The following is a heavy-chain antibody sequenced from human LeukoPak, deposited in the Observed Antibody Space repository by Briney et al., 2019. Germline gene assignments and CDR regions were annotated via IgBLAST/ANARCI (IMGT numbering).Heavy chain of an antibody. CDR3: ARAPMIVVVRPFDY. J-gene: IGHJ4*02. D-gene: IGHD3-22*01. V-gene: IGHV4-34*01. Sequence: SETLSLTCTVYGGSFSGYYWSWIRQPPGKGLEWIGEINHSGSTNYNPSLKSRVTISVDTSKNQFSLKLSSVTAADTAVYYCARAPMIVVVRPFDYWGQGTLVTVSS. CDR2: INHSGST. CDR1: GGSFSGYY.